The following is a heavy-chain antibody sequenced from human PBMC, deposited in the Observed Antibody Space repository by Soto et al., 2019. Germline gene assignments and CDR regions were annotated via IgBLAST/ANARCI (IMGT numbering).Heavy chain of an antibody. CDR3: ARALVATNAFDY. D-gene: IGHD5-12*01. Sequence: QVQVEQSGAEVKKPGSSVKVSCKASGDTFSSYGFTWVRQAPGQGIEWMGGIIPILRTANYAQKFQGRVTITADESTSTAYMELSSLRSEDTAVYYCARALVATNAFDYWGQGILVTVSS. CDR1: GDTFSSYG. CDR2: IIPILRTA. V-gene: IGHV1-69*11. J-gene: IGHJ4*02.